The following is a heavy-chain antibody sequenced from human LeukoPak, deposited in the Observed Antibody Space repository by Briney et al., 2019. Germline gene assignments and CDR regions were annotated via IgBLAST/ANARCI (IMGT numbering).Heavy chain of an antibody. Sequence: SGGSLRLSCAASGFTFNKYWMNWVRQAPGKGLEWVANIKQDGREKYYVDSVKGRFTISRDNAKNSLYLQMNSLRAEDTALYYCAKDVLRGKGTLDVWGQGTTVTVSS. D-gene: IGHD3-10*01. CDR1: GFTFNKYW. CDR3: AKDVLRGKGTLDV. J-gene: IGHJ6*02. V-gene: IGHV3-7*03. CDR2: IKQDGREK.